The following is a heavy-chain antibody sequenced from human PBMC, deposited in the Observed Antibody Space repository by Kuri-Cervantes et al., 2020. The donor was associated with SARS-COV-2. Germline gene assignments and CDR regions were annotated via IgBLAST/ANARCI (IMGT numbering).Heavy chain of an antibody. CDR2: IYPGDSDT. CDR3: ARLSAPLDPLITIFGVVMGDDAFDI. D-gene: IGHD3-3*01. Sequence: GGSLRLSCKGSGYSFTSYWIGWVRQMPGKGLEWMGIIYPGDSDTRYSPSFQGQVTISADKSISTAYLQWSSLKASDTAMYYCARLSAPLDPLITIFGVVMGDDAFDILGQGTMVTVSS. J-gene: IGHJ3*02. V-gene: IGHV5-51*01. CDR1: GYSFTSYW.